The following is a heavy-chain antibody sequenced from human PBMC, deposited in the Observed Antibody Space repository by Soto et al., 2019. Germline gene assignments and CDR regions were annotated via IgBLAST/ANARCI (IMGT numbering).Heavy chain of an antibody. CDR3: AMPYSGSPDYYYYGMDV. D-gene: IGHD1-26*01. V-gene: IGHV1-69*13. CDR2: IIPIFGTA. CDR1: GGTFSSYA. J-gene: IGHJ6*02. Sequence: GASVKVSCKASGGTFSSYAISWVRQAPGQGLEWMGGIIPIFGTANYAQKFQGRVTITADESTSTAYMELSSLRSEDTAVYYCAMPYSGSPDYYYYGMDVWGQGTTVTVSS.